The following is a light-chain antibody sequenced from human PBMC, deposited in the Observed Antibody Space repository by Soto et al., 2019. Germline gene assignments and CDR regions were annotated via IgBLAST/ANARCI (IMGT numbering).Light chain of an antibody. CDR2: GAS. Sequence: EIVMTQSPATLSVSPGERATLSCRASQSVSSNLAWYQQKPGQAPRLLIYGASTRATGIPARFSGSGSGTEFTLTISRLQSEDVAVYYCQQYNNWPPYTFGQGTKLELK. CDR3: QQYNNWPPYT. J-gene: IGKJ2*01. CDR1: QSVSSN. V-gene: IGKV3-15*01.